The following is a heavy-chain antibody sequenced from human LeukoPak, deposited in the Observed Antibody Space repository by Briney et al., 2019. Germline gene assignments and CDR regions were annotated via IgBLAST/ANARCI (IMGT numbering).Heavy chain of an antibody. D-gene: IGHD3-9*01. CDR3: ARVDLTGYSRLDY. CDR2: ISTYNGNS. J-gene: IGHJ4*02. Sequence: ASVKVSCKASGYTFTDFGIAWVRQAPGQGLEWMGWISTYNGNSNFARKLQGRVTMTTDASTSTVYMELRSLRSDDMATYFCARVDLTGYSRLDYWGQETLVTVSS. V-gene: IGHV1-18*03. CDR1: GYTFTDFG.